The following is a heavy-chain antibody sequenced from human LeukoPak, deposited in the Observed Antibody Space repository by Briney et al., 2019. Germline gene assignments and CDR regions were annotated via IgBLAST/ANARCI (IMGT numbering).Heavy chain of an antibody. D-gene: IGHD6-19*01. V-gene: IGHV3-74*01. CDR3: ARSLGWYDY. J-gene: IGHJ4*02. Sequence: PGGSLRLSCAASGFTFNNYAMTWVRQGPGKGLVWVSRISSDGSSTSYADSMKGRFTISRDNAKNTLYLQMSSLRAEDTAVYYCARSLGWYDYWGQGTLVTVSS. CDR1: GFTFNNYA. CDR2: ISSDGSST.